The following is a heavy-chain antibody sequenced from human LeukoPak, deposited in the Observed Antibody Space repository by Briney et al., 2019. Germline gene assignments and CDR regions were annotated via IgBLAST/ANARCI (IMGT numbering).Heavy chain of an antibody. CDR1: GFPFSDYY. J-gene: IGHJ3*02. D-gene: IGHD1-26*01. CDR3: ARGGIITSYAFEI. Sequence: PGGSLRLSCAASGFPFSDYYMNWIRQAPGKGLEWLSEISSSGTIKYYAASVKGRFTVSRDNARNSLYLQMDSLRAEDTAVYYCARGGIITSYAFEIWGQGAMVTVSS. V-gene: IGHV3-11*04. CDR2: ISSSGTIK.